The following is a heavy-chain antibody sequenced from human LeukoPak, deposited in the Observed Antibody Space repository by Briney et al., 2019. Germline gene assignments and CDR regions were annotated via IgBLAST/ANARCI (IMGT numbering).Heavy chain of an antibody. D-gene: IGHD4-23*01. CDR3: ARYPYGGNSPFDY. J-gene: IGHJ4*02. Sequence: SETLSLTCTVSGGSISGYYWSWIRQPPGKGLEWIGYVYYSGYTKYNSSLKSRITISVDTSKNQFSLGLSAATAADTALYYCARYPYGGNSPFDYWGQGTLVTVSS. V-gene: IGHV4-59*08. CDR1: GGSISGYY. CDR2: VYYSGYT.